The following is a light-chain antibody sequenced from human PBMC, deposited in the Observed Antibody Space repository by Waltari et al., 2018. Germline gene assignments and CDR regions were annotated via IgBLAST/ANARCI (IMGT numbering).Light chain of an antibody. CDR1: SSNIGAGSD. V-gene: IGLV1-40*01. Sequence: QSVLAQPPSVSGAPGQRVTISCSGSSSNIGAGSDVHWYQHLPGTAPKLLIYGTSNRPSGVPDRFSCSKSGTSASLAITGLQAEDEADYYCQSYDSSLSGSVFVGVTKLTVL. CDR3: QSYDSSLSGSV. CDR2: GTS. J-gene: IGLJ3*02.